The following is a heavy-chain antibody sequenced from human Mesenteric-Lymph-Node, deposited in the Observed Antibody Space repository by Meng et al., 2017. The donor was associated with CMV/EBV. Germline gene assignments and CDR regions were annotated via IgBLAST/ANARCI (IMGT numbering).Heavy chain of an antibody. CDR2: INWDGGNT. CDR3: AREAPSLSGSFDY. D-gene: IGHD6-25*01. CDR1: GFTFDDYT. V-gene: IGHV3-43*01. Sequence: GGSLRLSCAASGFTFDDYTMHWVRQAPGKGLEWVSLINWDGGNTYYADSVKGRFTISRDNSKNSLYLQMNSLRTEDTALYYCAREAPSLSGSFDYWGQGTLVTVSS. J-gene: IGHJ4*02.